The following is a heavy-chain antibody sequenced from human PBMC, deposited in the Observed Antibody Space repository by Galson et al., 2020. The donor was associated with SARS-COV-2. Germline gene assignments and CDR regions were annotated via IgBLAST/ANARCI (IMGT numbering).Heavy chain of an antibody. V-gene: IGHV4-61*09. CDR1: GDSINIGPYY. J-gene: IGHJ6*03. Sequence: SETLSLTCTVSGDSINIGPYYWTWIRQPAGKGLEWIGHIFDGVSTNYNPSLESRVTISLDTSKNQFSLELTSVTAADTAVYYCARDLREVATAYHYYYMDVWGKGTTVTVSS. D-gene: IGHD2-15*01. CDR2: IFDGVST. CDR3: ARDLREVATAYHYYYMDV.